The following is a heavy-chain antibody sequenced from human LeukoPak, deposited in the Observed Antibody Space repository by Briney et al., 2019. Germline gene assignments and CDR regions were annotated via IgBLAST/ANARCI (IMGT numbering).Heavy chain of an antibody. D-gene: IGHD6-19*01. CDR3: ARVSLSSGCLSN. CDR1: GLTFSSYA. V-gene: IGHV3-21*06. CDR2: INNVRSHI. J-gene: IGHJ4*02. Sequence: GGSLRLSCAGSGLTFSSYAMSWVRQAPGKGLEWVSSINNVRSHIYYADSVRGRFTISRDNANNVLYLQMNGLRAEDTAVYYCARVSLSSGCLSNWGQGTLVTVSS.